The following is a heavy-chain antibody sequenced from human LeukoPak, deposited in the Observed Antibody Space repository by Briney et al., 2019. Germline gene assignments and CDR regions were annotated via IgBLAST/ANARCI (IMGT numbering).Heavy chain of an antibody. CDR3: ARLEGWGGDVFYYFDY. CDR2: IYPGDSDT. D-gene: IGHD3-16*01. V-gene: IGHV5-51*01. CDR1: GYSFTSYW. J-gene: IGHJ4*02. Sequence: GESLKISCKGSGYSFTSYWIGWVRQMPGKGLEWMGIIYPGDSDTRYSPSFQGQVTISADESISTAYLQWSSPKASDTAMYYCARLEGWGGDVFYYFDYWGQGTLVTVSS.